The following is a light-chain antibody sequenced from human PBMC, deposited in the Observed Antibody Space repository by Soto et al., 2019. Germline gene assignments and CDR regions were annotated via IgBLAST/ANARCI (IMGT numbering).Light chain of an antibody. CDR1: QSLSGN. Sequence: EIMNAQAPPTPAVSPGETVTLSCRASQSLSGNLAWYQQKPGQAPRLLIYGASTRATGIPARFSGSGSGTEFTLTISSLQSEDFAVYYCQQYNNWPSITFGQGTRLEI. V-gene: IGKV3-15*01. CDR3: QQYNNWPSIT. J-gene: IGKJ5*01. CDR2: GAS.